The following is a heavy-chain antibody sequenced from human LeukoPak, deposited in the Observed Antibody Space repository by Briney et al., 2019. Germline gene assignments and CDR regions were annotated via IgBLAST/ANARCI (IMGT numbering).Heavy chain of an antibody. CDR3: ARRPLVYYGSGSYYNSMFDY. V-gene: IGHV4-34*01. CDR2: INHSGST. D-gene: IGHD3-10*01. Sequence: SETLSLTCAVYGGSFSGYYWSWLRQPPGKGLEWIGDINHSGSTNYNPSLKSRVTISVDTSKNQFSLKLSSVTAADTAVYYCARRPLVYYGSGSYYNSMFDYWGQGTLVTVSS. CDR1: GGSFSGYY. J-gene: IGHJ4*02.